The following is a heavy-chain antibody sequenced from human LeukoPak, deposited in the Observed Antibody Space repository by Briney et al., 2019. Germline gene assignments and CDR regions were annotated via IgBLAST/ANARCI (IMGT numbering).Heavy chain of an antibody. CDR1: GFTFSSYW. V-gene: IGHV3-7*01. J-gene: IGHJ4*02. CDR2: IKQDGSEK. D-gene: IGHD3-16*02. Sequence: PGGSLRLSCAASGFTFSSYWMSWVRQAPGKGLEWVANIKQDGSEKYYVDSVKGRFTISRDNAKNSQYLQMNSLRAEDTAVYYCARELYDYVWGSYRYLPTTFDYWGQGTLVTVSS. CDR3: ARELYDYVWGSYRYLPTTFDY.